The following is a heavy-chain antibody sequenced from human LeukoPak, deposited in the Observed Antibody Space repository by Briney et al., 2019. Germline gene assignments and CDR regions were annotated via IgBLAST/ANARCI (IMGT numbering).Heavy chain of an antibody. Sequence: GASVKVSRKVSGYTLTELSMHWVRQAPGKGLEWMGGFDPEDGETIYAQKFQGRVTITRNTSISTAYMELSSLRSEDTAVYYCARVKPQDNWFDPWGQGTLVTVSS. CDR1: GYTLTELS. J-gene: IGHJ5*02. CDR3: ARVKPQDNWFDP. V-gene: IGHV1-24*01. CDR2: FDPEDGET. D-gene: IGHD1-14*01.